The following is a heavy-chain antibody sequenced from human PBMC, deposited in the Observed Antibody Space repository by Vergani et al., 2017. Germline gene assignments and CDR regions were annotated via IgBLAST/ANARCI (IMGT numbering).Heavy chain of an antibody. D-gene: IGHD2-21*01. Sequence: QLQESDSRLVNPSQTLSLTCTLSGDAISRDTYSWNWVRQPPGKPLEWIGRIYTSGATNYNPSLRSRAIMSVDASKKQFSLKLTSVTAADTAVYYCARDGGEYDKDALDVWGQGTKVTVTS. CDR3: ARDGGEYDKDALDV. CDR1: GDAISRDTYS. J-gene: IGHJ3*01. CDR2: IYTSGAT. V-gene: IGHV4-61*02.